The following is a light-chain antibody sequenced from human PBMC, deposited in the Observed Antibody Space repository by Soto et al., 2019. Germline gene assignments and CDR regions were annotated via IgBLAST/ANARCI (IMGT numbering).Light chain of an antibody. CDR3: QVWDSSNDFV. CDR2: YDT. V-gene: IGLV3-21*04. CDR1: NIGGKN. J-gene: IGLJ1*01. Sequence: SYELTQPPSVSVAPGKTARLTCGGNNIGGKNVHWYQQKPGQAPVLVISYDTDRPSGIPERFSGSNSGNTATLTITRVEAGDEADYYCQVWDSSNDFVFGAGTKLTVL.